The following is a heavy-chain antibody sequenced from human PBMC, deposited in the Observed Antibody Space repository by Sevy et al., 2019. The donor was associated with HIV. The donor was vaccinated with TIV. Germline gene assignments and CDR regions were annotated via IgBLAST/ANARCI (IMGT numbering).Heavy chain of an antibody. CDR2: IYYNGHI. CDR1: GGSITSLY. D-gene: IGHD1-26*01. J-gene: IGHJ4*02. V-gene: IGHV4-59*08. CDR3: AGENAWGRGYS. Sequence: SETLPLTCTVSGGSITSLYWNWIRQPPGKGLEWIANIYYNGHINYNPSLKSRVTLSLDTSKNQFSLRLSSVTAADTAMYYCAGENAWGRGYSWGQGPLVTVSS.